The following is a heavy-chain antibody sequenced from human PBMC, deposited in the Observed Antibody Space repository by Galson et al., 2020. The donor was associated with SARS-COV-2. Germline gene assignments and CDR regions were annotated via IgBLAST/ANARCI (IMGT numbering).Heavy chain of an antibody. CDR3: ARDPTVTTHLGDYLYYYYGMDV. CDR2: INPSGGST. Sequence: ASVKVSCKASGYTFTSYYMHWVPQAPGQGLEWMGIINPSGGSTSYAQKFQGRVTMTRDTSTSTVYMELSSLRSEDTAVYYCARDPTVTTHLGDYLYYYYGMDVWGQGTTVTVSS. D-gene: IGHD4-4*01. J-gene: IGHJ6*02. CDR1: GYTFTSYY. V-gene: IGHV1-46*01.